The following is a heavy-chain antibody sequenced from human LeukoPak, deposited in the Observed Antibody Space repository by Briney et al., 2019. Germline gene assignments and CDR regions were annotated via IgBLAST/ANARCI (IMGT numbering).Heavy chain of an antibody. Sequence: PSETLSLTCAVYGGSFSGYYWSWIRQPAGKGLEWIGRIHTSGSTNYNPSLKSRVTMSVDTSKNQFSLKLSSVTAADTAVYYCARGFYGSGLFDYWGQGTLVTVSS. J-gene: IGHJ4*02. V-gene: IGHV4-59*10. D-gene: IGHD3-10*01. CDR2: IHTSGST. CDR1: GGSFSGYY. CDR3: ARGFYGSGLFDY.